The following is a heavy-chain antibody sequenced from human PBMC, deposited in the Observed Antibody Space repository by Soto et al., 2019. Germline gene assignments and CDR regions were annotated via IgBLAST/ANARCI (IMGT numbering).Heavy chain of an antibody. CDR3: ARAEAVAAEAYYYGMDV. J-gene: IGHJ6*02. D-gene: IGHD6-19*01. CDR2: IWYDGSNK. CDR1: GFTFSSYG. V-gene: IGHV3-33*01. Sequence: GGSLRLSCAASGFTFSSYGMHWVRQAPGKGLEWVAVIWYDGSNKYYADSVKGRFTISRDNSKNTLYLQMNSLRAEDTAVYYCARAEAVAAEAYYYGMDVWGQGTTVTVSS.